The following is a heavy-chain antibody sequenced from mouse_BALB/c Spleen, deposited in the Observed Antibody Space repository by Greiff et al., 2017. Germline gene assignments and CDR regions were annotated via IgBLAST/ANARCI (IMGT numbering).Heavy chain of an antibody. D-gene: IGHD1-1*01. V-gene: IGHV14-1*02. CDR3: ARVTTVVGFDY. J-gene: IGHJ2*01. CDR1: GFNIKDYY. Sequence: VQLQQSGAELVRPGALVKLSCKASGFNIKDYYMHWVKQRPEQGLEWIVWIDPENGNTIYDPKFQGKASITADTSSNTAYLQLSSLTSEDTAVYYCARVTTVVGFDYWGQGTTLTVSS. CDR2: IDPENGNT.